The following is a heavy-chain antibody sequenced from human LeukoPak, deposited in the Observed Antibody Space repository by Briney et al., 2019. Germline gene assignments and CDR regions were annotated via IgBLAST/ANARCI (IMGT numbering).Heavy chain of an antibody. V-gene: IGHV1-69*01. CDR3: ARGPPSNDYGDQGESYFDY. CDR1: GGTFSSYA. Sequence: ASVTVSCKASGGTFSSYAISWVRQAPGQGLEWMGGIIPIFGTANYAQKFQGRVTITADESTSTGYMELSSLRSEDTAVYYCARGPPSNDYGDQGESYFDYWGQGTLVTVSS. J-gene: IGHJ4*02. CDR2: IIPIFGTA. D-gene: IGHD4-17*01.